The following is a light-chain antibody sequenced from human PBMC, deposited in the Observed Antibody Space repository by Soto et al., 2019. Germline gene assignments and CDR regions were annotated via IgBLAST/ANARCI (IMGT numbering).Light chain of an antibody. J-gene: IGKJ4*01. CDR1: QTISSY. CDR3: QQSYSTPLT. CDR2: AAS. Sequence: DIQMTQSPSSLSASVGDRVTITCRASQTISSYLNWYQQTPGKAPKLLTYAASSLQSGVPSRFSGSGSGTDFTLTISSLQPADFATYYCQQSYSTPLTFGGGTEVEI. V-gene: IGKV1-39*01.